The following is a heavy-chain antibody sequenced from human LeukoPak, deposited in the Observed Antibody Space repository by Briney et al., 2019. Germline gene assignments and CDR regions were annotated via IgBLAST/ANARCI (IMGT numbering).Heavy chain of an antibody. CDR3: ARGGRTTWHGMDV. CDR1: GFSFRSYG. D-gene: IGHD4-17*01. J-gene: IGHJ6*02. CDR2: IWYDGSNK. Sequence: PGGSLRLSCVASGFSFRSYGMHWVRQAPGKGLEWVAVIWYDGSNKNYADSVKGRFTISRDNSKNTLYLQMNSLRAEDTAVYYCARGGRTTWHGMDVWGQGTTVTVSS. V-gene: IGHV3-33*01.